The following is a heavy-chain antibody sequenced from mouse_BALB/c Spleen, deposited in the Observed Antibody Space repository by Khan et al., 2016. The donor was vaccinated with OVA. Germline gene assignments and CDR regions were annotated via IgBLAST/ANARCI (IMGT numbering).Heavy chain of an antibody. Sequence: QIQLVQSGPELKKPGETVKISCKASGYTFTNYGMNWVKQAPGKGVKWMGWINTYTGEPTYADDFKGRVAFSLETSASTAYLQINNLKNEDTAKYCCARMKPYWYFDLWGAGTTVTVSS. CDR1: GYTFTNYG. V-gene: IGHV9-3-1*01. CDR3: ARMKPYWYFDL. CDR2: INTYTGEP. J-gene: IGHJ1*01.